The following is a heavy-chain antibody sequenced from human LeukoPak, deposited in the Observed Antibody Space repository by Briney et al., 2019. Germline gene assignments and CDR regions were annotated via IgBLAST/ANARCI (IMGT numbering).Heavy chain of an antibody. CDR2: IYYSGST. CDR1: GGSISSYY. J-gene: IGHJ4*02. D-gene: IGHD3-16*01. CDR3: ARADYGSLDY. V-gene: IGHV4-59*01. Sequence: PSETLSLTCTVSGGSISSYYWNWIRQPPGKGLEWIGYIYYSGSTNYNPSLKSRVTISVDTSKNQFSLKLSSVTAADTAVYYCARADYGSLDYWGQGTLVTVSS.